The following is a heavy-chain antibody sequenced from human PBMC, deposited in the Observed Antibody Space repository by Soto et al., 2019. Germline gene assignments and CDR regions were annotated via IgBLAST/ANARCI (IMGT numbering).Heavy chain of an antibody. D-gene: IGHD1-26*01. Sequence: QVQLQESGPGLVKPSDTLSLTCAVSGYSISSSNWWGWIRQPPGKGLEWIGYIYYSGTPYYNPSLKGRVTMSVDTCKNQFSLQLTSVTAVDTAVYYCARREIQGPIDYWGQGTLVTVSS. V-gene: IGHV4-28*01. CDR1: GYSISSSNW. CDR2: IYYSGTP. J-gene: IGHJ4*02. CDR3: ARREIQGPIDY.